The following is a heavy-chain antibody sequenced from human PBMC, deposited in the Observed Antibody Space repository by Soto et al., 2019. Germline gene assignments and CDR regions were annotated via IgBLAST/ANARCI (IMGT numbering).Heavy chain of an antibody. D-gene: IGHD3-9*01. CDR2: ISGSGGST. CDR1: GFTFSSYA. J-gene: IGHJ4*02. V-gene: IGHV3-23*01. CDR3: AKDLGPYILTGVDEDY. Sequence: GGSLRLSCAASGFTFSSYAMSWVRQAPGKGLEWVSAISGSGGSTYYADSVKGRFTISRDNSKNTLYLQMNSLRAEDTAVYYCAKDLGPYILTGVDEDYWGQGTLVTVSS.